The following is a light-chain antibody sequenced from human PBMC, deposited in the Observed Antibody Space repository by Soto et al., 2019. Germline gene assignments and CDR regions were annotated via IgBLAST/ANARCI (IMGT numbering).Light chain of an antibody. Sequence: DIQMTQSPSSESASIGDSVTITCRASQDIGTWLAWYQQKPGKAPSLLIYAASSLQSGVPSRFSGSGSGTDFTLTLNSLQPEDIATYYCQQTNSFPRTFGQGTKVEVK. V-gene: IGKV1-12*01. CDR1: QDIGTW. CDR2: AAS. J-gene: IGKJ1*01. CDR3: QQTNSFPRT.